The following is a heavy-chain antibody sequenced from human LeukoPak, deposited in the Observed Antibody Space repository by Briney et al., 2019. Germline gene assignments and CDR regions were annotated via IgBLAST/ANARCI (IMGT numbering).Heavy chain of an antibody. J-gene: IGHJ3*01. D-gene: IGHD5-12*01. Sequence: GGSLRLSCAASGFTFSSYGMHWVRQAPGKGLEWVAFIRYDGSNKYYADSVKGRFTISRDNSKNTLYLQMNSLRAEDAAVYYCARDGFSTSHAFDLWGQGTMVTVSS. V-gene: IGHV3-30*02. CDR2: IRYDGSNK. CDR3: ARDGFSTSHAFDL. CDR1: GFTFSSYG.